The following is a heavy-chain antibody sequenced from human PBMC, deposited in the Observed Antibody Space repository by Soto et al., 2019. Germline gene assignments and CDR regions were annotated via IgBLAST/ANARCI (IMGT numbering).Heavy chain of an antibody. CDR2: ISWNSGSI. CDR1: GFTFDDYA. J-gene: IGHJ6*02. V-gene: IGHV3-9*01. Sequence: PGGSLRLSCAASGFTFDDYAMHWVWQAPGKGLEWVSGISWNSGSIGYADSVKGRFTISRDNAKNSLYLQMNSLRAEDTALYYCAKDISPKSYYYYGMDVWGQGTTVTVSS. CDR3: AKDISPKSYYYYGMDV.